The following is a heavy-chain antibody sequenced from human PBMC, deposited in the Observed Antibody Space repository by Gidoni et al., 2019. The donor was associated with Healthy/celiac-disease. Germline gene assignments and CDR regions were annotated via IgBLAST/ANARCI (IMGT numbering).Heavy chain of an antibody. CDR3: AKVPASVVVTVGLAFDI. CDR2: FSGSDGST. V-gene: IGHV3-23*04. CDR1: GFTFSSYA. Sequence: EVQLVESGGGLVQPGGSLRLSCAASGFTFSSYAMSWVRQATGKGLEGVSAFSGSDGSTYYAYSVKVRFTISRDNSKNTLYLQMNSLRAEDTAVYYCAKVPASVVVTVGLAFDIWGQGTMVTVSS. D-gene: IGHD2-21*02. J-gene: IGHJ3*02.